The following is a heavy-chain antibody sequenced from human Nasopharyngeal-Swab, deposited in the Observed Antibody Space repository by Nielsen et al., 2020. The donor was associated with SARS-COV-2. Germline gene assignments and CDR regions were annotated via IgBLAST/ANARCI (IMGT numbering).Heavy chain of an antibody. CDR3: AKEAGWNPGNHFDS. D-gene: IGHD1-1*01. J-gene: IGHJ4*02. V-gene: IGHV3-9*01. CDR1: GFNFDGQA. Sequence: GGSLRLSCAASGFNFDGQAMHWVRQAPGKGLEGVSGINWNSAYIAYADSVRGRFTISRDNAKKSLYLNMNRLRPEDTALYYCAKEAGWNPGNHFDSWGQGTLVTVSS. CDR2: INWNSAYI.